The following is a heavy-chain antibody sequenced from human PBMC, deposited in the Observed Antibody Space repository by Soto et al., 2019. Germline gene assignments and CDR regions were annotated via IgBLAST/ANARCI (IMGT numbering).Heavy chain of an antibody. CDR3: ARDNGDHFDP. D-gene: IGHD3-10*01. V-gene: IGHV1-18*01. J-gene: IGHJ5*02. Sequence: ASVKVSCKASGYTFNFYGITWVRQAPGQGLEWMGWISGFNGNTNYAADLQGRVTMTTDTSTSTAYMELRGLRSDDTAVYYCARDNGDHFDPWGQGTLVTVSS. CDR1: GYTFNFYG. CDR2: ISGFNGNT.